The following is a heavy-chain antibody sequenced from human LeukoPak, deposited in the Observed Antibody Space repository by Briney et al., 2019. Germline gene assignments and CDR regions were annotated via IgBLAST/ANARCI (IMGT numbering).Heavy chain of an antibody. V-gene: IGHV3-21*01. CDR3: ARVSGYSYGLGIQAEDY. Sequence: PGGSLRLSCAASGFTFSSYSMNWVRQAPGKGLEWVSSISSSSSYIYYADSVKGRFTISRDNAKNSLYLQMNSLRAEDAAVYYCARVSGYSYGLGIQAEDYWGQGTLVTVSS. J-gene: IGHJ4*02. CDR1: GFTFSSYS. CDR2: ISSSSSYI. D-gene: IGHD5-18*01.